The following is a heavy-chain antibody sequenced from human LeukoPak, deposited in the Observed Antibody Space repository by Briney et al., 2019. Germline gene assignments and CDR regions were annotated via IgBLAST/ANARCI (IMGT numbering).Heavy chain of an antibody. CDR2: IRYDGSDK. D-gene: IGHD6-25*01. J-gene: IGHJ6*04. V-gene: IGHV3-30*02. CDR1: GSTFSNYG. CDR3: GIDRAAPRTIYFYV. Sequence: GESLKLSCAASGSTFSNYGMHWVRQAPGKGLEWVAFIRYDGSDKYYADSVKGRFTISRDNSKNTLYLQMNSLRAEEMAVFNFGIDRAAPRTIYFYVWGKGNTVTVSS.